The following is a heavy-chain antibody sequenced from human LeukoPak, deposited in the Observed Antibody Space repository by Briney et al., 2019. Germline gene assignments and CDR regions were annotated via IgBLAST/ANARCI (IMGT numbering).Heavy chain of an antibody. CDR1: GFTVSSNY. CDR3: ARDFSWAVAGTYPNGGWFDP. V-gene: IGHV3-53*01. CDR2: IYSGGST. D-gene: IGHD6-19*01. J-gene: IGHJ5*02. Sequence: PGGSLRLSCAASGFTVSSNYMSWVRQAPGKGLEWVSVIYSGGSTYYADSVKGRFTISRDNSKNTLYLQMNSLRAEDTAVYYCARDFSWAVAGTYPNGGWFDPWGQGTLVTVSS.